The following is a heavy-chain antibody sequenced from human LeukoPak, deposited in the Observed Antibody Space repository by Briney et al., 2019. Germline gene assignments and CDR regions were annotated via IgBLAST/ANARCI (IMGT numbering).Heavy chain of an antibody. V-gene: IGHV3-30*18. J-gene: IGHJ4*02. CDR3: AKDTPSVL. Sequence: GGSLRLSCAASGFTFKNYAMSWVSQAPGKGLEWVAVISYDGSNKYYADSVKGRFTISRDNSKNTLYLQMNSLRAEDTAVYYCAKDTPSVLWGQGTLVTVSS. CDR1: GFTFKNYA. CDR2: ISYDGSNK.